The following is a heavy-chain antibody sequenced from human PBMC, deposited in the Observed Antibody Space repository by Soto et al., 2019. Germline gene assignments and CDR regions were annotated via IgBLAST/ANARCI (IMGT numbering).Heavy chain of an antibody. D-gene: IGHD1-26*01. Sequence: SETLSLTCTVSGGSITNSNWWSWVRLPPAKGLEWIGDIYHAGSTKYNPSLERRVTMSVDTSNNQFALTLTSVAAADTAVYFCARGPPIVGNTTPLDSWGQGTLVTVS. CDR3: ARGPPIVGNTTPLDS. V-gene: IGHV4-4*02. CDR1: GGSITNSNW. CDR2: IYHAGST. J-gene: IGHJ4*02.